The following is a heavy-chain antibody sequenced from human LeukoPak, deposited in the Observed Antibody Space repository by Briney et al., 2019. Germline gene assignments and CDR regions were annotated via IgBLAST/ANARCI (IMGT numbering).Heavy chain of an antibody. Sequence: GGSLRLSCAASGFTFSDYYMSWIRQAPGKGLEWVSYISSSGSTIYYADSVKGRFTISRDNAKNSLYLRMNSLRAEDTAVYYCAREQMPRIAAAGTGYFDYWGQGTLVTVSS. D-gene: IGHD6-13*01. V-gene: IGHV3-11*01. CDR1: GFTFSDYY. CDR2: ISSSGSTI. CDR3: AREQMPRIAAAGTGYFDY. J-gene: IGHJ4*02.